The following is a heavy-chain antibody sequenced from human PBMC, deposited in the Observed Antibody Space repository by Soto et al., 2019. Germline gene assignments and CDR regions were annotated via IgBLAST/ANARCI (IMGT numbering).Heavy chain of an antibody. V-gene: IGHV6-1*01. CDR2: TYYRSKWYN. Sequence: SQTLSLTCAISGDSVSGNSAAWNWIRQSPSRGLEWLGRTYYRSKWYNDYAVSVKSRITVTPDTSKNQFSLHLNSVTPEDTAVYSCAREVPYYESSDSCFDYWGQGALVTVSS. J-gene: IGHJ4*02. D-gene: IGHD3-16*01. CDR3: AREVPYYESSDSCFDY. CDR1: GDSVSGNSAA.